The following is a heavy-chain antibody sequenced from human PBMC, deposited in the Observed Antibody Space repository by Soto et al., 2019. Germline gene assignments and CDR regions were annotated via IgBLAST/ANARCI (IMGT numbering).Heavy chain of an antibody. Sequence: SQTLSLTCAISGDTVSSENAAWNWVRQSPSRGFEWLGRTYYRSKWYNEYTVSVRGRITLTTDTAKNQISLQLNSVSPEDTAMYYCAREPNYYGMDVWGQGTTVTVSS. CDR1: GDTVSSENAA. V-gene: IGHV6-1*01. CDR2: TYYRSKWYN. CDR3: AREPNYYGMDV. J-gene: IGHJ6*02.